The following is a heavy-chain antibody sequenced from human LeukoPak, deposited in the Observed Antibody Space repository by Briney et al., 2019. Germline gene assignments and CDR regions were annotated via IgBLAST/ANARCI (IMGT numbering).Heavy chain of an antibody. CDR2: MYYTGST. CDR3: ARYPRSCHSGSGSYSVIDC. J-gene: IGHJ4*02. Sequence: PSQTLSLTCAVSGGSINTDGYFWCWIRQSPGKGLEWIGYMYYTGSTYYNSALKSRVSISLDTSRNQVSLRLSSVTAADTAVYYCARYPRSCHSGSGSYSVIDCWGQGTLVTVSS. V-gene: IGHV4-31*11. CDR1: GGSINTDGYF. D-gene: IGHD3-10*01.